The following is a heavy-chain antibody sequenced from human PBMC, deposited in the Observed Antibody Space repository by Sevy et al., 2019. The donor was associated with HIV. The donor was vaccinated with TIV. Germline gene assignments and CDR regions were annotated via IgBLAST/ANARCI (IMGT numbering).Heavy chain of an antibody. CDR3: ARVSTFGGVIANYYFDY. D-gene: IGHD3-16*02. V-gene: IGHV1-18*04. J-gene: IGHJ4*02. Sequence: ASVKVSCKASGYTFTSYGISWVRQAPGQGLEWMGWISAYNGNTNYAQKLQGRVTMTTDTSTGTAYMELRSLRSDDTAVYYCARVSTFGGVIANYYFDYWGQGTLVTVSS. CDR1: GYTFTSYG. CDR2: ISAYNGNT.